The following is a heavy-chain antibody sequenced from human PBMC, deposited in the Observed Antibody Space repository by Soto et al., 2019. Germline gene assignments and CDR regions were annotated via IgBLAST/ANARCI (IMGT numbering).Heavy chain of an antibody. D-gene: IGHD5-12*01. V-gene: IGHV3-7*01. CDR1: GFTFSSYW. CDR2: IKQDGSEK. CDR3: ARDIYSGYDFFDY. Sequence: PGGSLRLSCAASGFTFSSYWMSWVRQAPGKGLEWVANIKQDGSEKYYVDSVKGRFTISRDNAKNSLYLQMNSLRAEDTAVYYCARDIYSGYDFFDYWGQGTLVTVSS. J-gene: IGHJ4*02.